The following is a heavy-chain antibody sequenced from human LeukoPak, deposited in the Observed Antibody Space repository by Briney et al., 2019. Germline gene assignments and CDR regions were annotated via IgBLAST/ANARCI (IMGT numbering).Heavy chain of an antibody. CDR2: IKQDGSEK. CDR3: ARVGSASSGPLDY. CDR1: GFTFSSYW. V-gene: IGHV3-7*01. D-gene: IGHD6-25*01. Sequence: AGGSLRLSCAASGFTFSSYWMSWVRQAPGKGLEWVANIKQDGSEKYYVDSVKGRFTISRDNSKNTLYLQMNSLRAEDTAVYYCARVGSASSGPLDYWGQGTLVTVSS. J-gene: IGHJ4*02.